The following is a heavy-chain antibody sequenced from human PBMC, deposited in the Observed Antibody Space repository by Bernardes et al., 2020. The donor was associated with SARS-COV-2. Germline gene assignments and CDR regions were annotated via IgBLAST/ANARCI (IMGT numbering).Heavy chain of an antibody. Sequence: GGSLRLSCAVSGFTFSSYAMSWVRQAPGEGPEWVSAIGAGSAGTHYADSGGGRFTISLDESKNTMYLEMNSPRVDDTAVYYCARPGLAVAGTRWFDPWGQGTLVTVSS. J-gene: IGHJ5*02. D-gene: IGHD6-19*01. V-gene: IGHV3-23*01. CDR1: GFTFSSYA. CDR3: ARPGLAVAGTRWFDP. CDR2: IGAGSAGT.